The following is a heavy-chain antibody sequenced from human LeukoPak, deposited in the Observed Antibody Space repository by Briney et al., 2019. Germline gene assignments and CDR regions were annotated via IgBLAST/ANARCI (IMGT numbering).Heavy chain of an antibody. Sequence: PGGSLRLSCAASGFTFSSYSMNWVRQAPGKGLEWVSSISSSSSYIYYADSVKGRFTISRDNAKNSLYLQMNSLRAEDTAVYYCARDGVTAMPYYYYYYMDVWGKGTTVTVSS. J-gene: IGHJ6*03. CDR1: GFTFSSYS. CDR3: ARDGVTAMPYYYYYYMDV. V-gene: IGHV3-21*01. D-gene: IGHD2-21*02. CDR2: ISSSSSYI.